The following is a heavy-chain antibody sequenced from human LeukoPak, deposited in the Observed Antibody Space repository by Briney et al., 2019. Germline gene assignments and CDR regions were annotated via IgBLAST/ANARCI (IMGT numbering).Heavy chain of an antibody. CDR2: INPNSGGT. Sequence: ASVKVSCKASGYTFTGYYMHWVRQAPGQGLEWMGWINPNSGGTNYAQKFQGRVTMTRDTPISTAYMELSRLRSDDTAVYYCARDHLYSGSYNYYYYMDVWGKGTTVTVSS. CDR3: ARDHLYSGSYNYYYYMDV. CDR1: GYTFTGYY. D-gene: IGHD1-26*01. V-gene: IGHV1-2*02. J-gene: IGHJ6*03.